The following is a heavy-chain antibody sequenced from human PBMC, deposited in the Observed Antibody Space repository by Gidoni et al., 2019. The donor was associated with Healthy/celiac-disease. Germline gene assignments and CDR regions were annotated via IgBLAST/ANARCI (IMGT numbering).Heavy chain of an antibody. D-gene: IGHD3-22*01. CDR2: ISYDGSNK. Sequence: QVQLVESGGGVVQPGRSLRLSCAASGFTFSSYAMHRVRQAPGKGLEWVAVISYDGSNKYYADSVKGRFTISRDNSKNTLYLQMNSLRAEDTAVYYCARGDKWLPFDYWGQGTLVTVSS. CDR1: GFTFSSYA. V-gene: IGHV3-30-3*01. J-gene: IGHJ4*02. CDR3: ARGDKWLPFDY.